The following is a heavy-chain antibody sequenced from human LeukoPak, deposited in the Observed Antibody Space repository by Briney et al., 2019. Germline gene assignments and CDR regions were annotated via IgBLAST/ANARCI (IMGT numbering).Heavy chain of an antibody. CDR1: GYTLTELS. CDR3: ARDRGDSSGYYYLDAFDI. V-gene: IGHV1-24*01. CDR2: FDPEDGET. D-gene: IGHD3-22*01. J-gene: IGHJ3*02. Sequence: ASVKVSCKVSGYTLTELSMHWVRQAPGKGLEWMGGFDPEDGETIYAQKFQGRVTMTEDTSTDTAYMELSSLRSEDTAVYYCARDRGDSSGYYYLDAFDIWGQGTMVTVSS.